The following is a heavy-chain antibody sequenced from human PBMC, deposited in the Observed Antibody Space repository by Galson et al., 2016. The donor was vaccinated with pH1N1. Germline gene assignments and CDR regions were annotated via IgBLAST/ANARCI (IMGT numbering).Heavy chain of an antibody. Sequence: SLRLSCAGSRFSFSDYWMHWVRQAPGKGLEWVANINQDGSQKYYVDPVRGRSTISRDNAKNSLYLQMNSLRAEDTAVYYCARAIGASGAFWGQGTLVTVSS. V-gene: IGHV3-7*01. CDR3: ARAIGASGAF. CDR1: RFSFSDYW. CDR2: INQDGSQK. D-gene: IGHD6-13*01. J-gene: IGHJ4*02.